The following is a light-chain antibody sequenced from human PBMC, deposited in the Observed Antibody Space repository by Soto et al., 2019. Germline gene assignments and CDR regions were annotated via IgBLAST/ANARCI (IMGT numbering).Light chain of an antibody. CDR1: SSNIGSNY. CDR2: RNH. CDR3: TTWDASLREVI. Sequence: QSVLTQPPSASGTPGQRVTISCSGSSSNIGSNYVYWYQQLPGTAPKLLIYRNHQQPSGVPDRFSGSKSGTSASLPISELRSEDEADYYCTTWDASLREVIFGGGTKLTVL. J-gene: IGLJ2*01. V-gene: IGLV1-47*01.